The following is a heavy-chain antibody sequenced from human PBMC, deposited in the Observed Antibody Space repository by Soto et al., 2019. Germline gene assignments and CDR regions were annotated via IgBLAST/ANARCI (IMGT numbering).Heavy chain of an antibody. J-gene: IGHJ4*02. CDR3: ARVGYYDSSGYSDY. D-gene: IGHD3-22*01. Sequence: SETLSLTCAVYGGSFSGYYWSWFRQPPGKGLEWIGEINHSGSTNYNPSLKSRVTISVDTSKNQFSLKLSSVTAADTAVYYCARVGYYDSSGYSDYWGQGTLVT. CDR1: GGSFSGYY. V-gene: IGHV4-34*01. CDR2: INHSGST.